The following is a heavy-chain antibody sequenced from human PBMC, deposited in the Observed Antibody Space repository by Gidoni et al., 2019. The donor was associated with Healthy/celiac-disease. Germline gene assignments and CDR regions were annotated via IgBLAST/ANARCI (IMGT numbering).Heavy chain of an antibody. CDR3: TTGGVVVPTHYYYGMDV. J-gene: IGHJ6*02. V-gene: IGHV3-15*01. CDR2: IKSKTDGGTT. Sequence: GGSLRLSCAASGFTFSNAWMSWVRQAPGKGLEWVGRIKSKTDGGTTDYAAPVKGRFTISRDDSKNTLYLQMNSLKTEDTAVYYCTTGGVVVPTHYYYGMDVWGQGTTVTVSS. D-gene: IGHD2-2*01. CDR1: GFTFSNAW.